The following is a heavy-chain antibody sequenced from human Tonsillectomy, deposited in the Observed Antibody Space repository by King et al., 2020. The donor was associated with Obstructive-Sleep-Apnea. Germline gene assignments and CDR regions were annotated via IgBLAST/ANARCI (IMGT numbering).Heavy chain of an antibody. Sequence: QLVQSGAEVKKPGSSVKVSCKASGGTFSSYAISWVRQAPGQGLEWMGRIIPILGIANYAQKFQGRVTITADKSTSTAYMELSSLRSEDTAVYYCAREDSSGYSFDYWGQGTLVTVSS. CDR2: IIPILGIA. CDR3: AREDSSGYSFDY. V-gene: IGHV1-69*09. D-gene: IGHD3-22*01. J-gene: IGHJ4*02. CDR1: GGTFSSYA.